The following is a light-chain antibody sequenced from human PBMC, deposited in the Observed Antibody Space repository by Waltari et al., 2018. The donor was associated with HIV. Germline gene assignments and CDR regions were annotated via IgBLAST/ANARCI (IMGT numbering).Light chain of an antibody. V-gene: IGKV3-20*01. CDR3: QQHDIYTLT. CDR1: QSVDSSF. Sequence: DIVLTQSPGTLSLSPGERATLSCRASQSVDSSFLGWYQQKPGQAPRLLIFGASSRATGIPDRFSGSGSGTDFTLTVSRLEPEDVAVYYCQQHDIYTLTFGPGTRVDIK. CDR2: GAS. J-gene: IGKJ1*01.